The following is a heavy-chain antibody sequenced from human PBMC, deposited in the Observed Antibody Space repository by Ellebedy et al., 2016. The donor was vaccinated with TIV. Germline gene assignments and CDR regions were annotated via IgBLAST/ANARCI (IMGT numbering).Heavy chain of an antibody. CDR2: IYYSGST. D-gene: IGHD4-23*01. CDR3: GRDRDYGGEGDY. J-gene: IGHJ4*02. CDR1: GASISSGDYY. Sequence: MPSETLSLTCTVSGASISSGDYYWSWIRQPPGNALEWIGYIYYSGSTSYNPSLKSRLAISVDTSRNQFSLNLYSVTAADTAVYYCGRDRDYGGEGDYWGQGTLVTVSS. V-gene: IGHV4-30-4*01.